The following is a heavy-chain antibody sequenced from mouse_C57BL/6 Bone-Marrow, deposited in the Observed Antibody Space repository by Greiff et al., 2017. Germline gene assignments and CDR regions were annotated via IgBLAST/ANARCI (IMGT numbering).Heavy chain of an antibody. CDR2: IDPSDSYT. J-gene: IGHJ4*01. Sequence: VQLQQPGAELVMPGASVKLSCKASGYTFTNYWMHWVKQRPGQGLEWIGEIDPSDSYTNYNQKFKGKSTLTVDKSSSAAYMQLRSLASEDSAVYYCASEGYYDYDLYYAMDYWGQGTSVTVSS. CDR1: GYTFTNYW. D-gene: IGHD2-4*01. V-gene: IGHV1-69*01. CDR3: ASEGYYDYDLYYAMDY.